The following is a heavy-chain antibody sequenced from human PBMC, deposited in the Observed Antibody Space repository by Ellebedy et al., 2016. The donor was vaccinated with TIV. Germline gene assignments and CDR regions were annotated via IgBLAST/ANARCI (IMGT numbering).Heavy chain of an antibody. D-gene: IGHD4-23*01. J-gene: IGHJ4*02. CDR3: AAYYGGRFDY. CDR2: IYYIGIT. Sequence: MPSETLSLTCAVSGYSISSGYYWGWIRQPPGKGLEFIGYIYYIGITHYNPSLERRVAISIDTSENQFSLRLSSVTAADTAVYYCAAYYGGRFDYWGQGTLVTVSS. CDR1: GYSISSGYY. V-gene: IGHV4-38-2*01.